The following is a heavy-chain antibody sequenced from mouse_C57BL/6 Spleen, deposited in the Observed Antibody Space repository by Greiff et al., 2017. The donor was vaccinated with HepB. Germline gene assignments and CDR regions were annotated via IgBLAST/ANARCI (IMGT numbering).Heavy chain of an antibody. D-gene: IGHD1-1*01. CDR3: ARGPYAYYAMDY. CDR1: GYTFTSYW. CDR2: IHPNSGST. Sequence: QVQLQQPGAELVKPGASVKLSCKASGYTFTSYWMHWVKQRPGQGLEWIGMIHPNSGSTNYNEKFKSKATLTVDKSSSTAYMQLSSLTSEDSAVYYCARGPYAYYAMDYWGQGTSVTVSS. V-gene: IGHV1-64*01. J-gene: IGHJ4*01.